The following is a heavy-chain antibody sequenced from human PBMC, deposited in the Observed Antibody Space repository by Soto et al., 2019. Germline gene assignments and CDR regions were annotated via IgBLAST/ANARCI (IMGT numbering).Heavy chain of an antibody. V-gene: IGHV3-53*01. J-gene: IGHJ5*01. D-gene: IGHD3-10*01. CDR2: SYSGGNT. CDR1: GFTVSSNY. CDR3: AKGYGAGSYFCDS. Sequence: ESGGGLVQPGESLRLSCAVSGFTVSSNYMTWVRQAPGKGLEWVSVSYSGGNTYYADSVKGRFTLSRDNFRNTLYLQMNRLRAEDTAVYYCAKGYGAGSYFCDSWGQGTLVTVSS.